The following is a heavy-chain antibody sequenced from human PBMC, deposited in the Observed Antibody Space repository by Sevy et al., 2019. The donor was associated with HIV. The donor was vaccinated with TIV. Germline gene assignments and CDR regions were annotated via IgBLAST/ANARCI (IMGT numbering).Heavy chain of an antibody. CDR3: AKDLGITMVRGVITFDY. Sequence: GESLKISCAASGFTFSSYAMSWVRQAPGKGLEWVSAISGSGGSTYYADSVKGRFTISRDNSKNTLYLQMNSLRAEDTAVYYCAKDLGITMVRGVITFDYWGQGTLVTVSS. J-gene: IGHJ4*02. V-gene: IGHV3-23*01. CDR1: GFTFSSYA. CDR2: ISGSGGST. D-gene: IGHD3-10*01.